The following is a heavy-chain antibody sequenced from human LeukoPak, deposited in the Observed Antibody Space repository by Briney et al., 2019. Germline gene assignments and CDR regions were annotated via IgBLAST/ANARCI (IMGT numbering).Heavy chain of an antibody. CDR3: VKPYYFSTGSLS. D-gene: IGHD3-10*01. V-gene: IGHV3-7*01. CDR2: IEQDGSEK. Sequence: GGSLRLSCAASGFTFSSYEMHWVRQAPGKGLEWVATIEQDGSEKYYMDSVKGRFIISRDNAKNSLHLQMNSLRAEDTALYYCVKPYYFSTGSLSWGQGTLVTVSS. CDR1: GFTFSSYE. J-gene: IGHJ4*02.